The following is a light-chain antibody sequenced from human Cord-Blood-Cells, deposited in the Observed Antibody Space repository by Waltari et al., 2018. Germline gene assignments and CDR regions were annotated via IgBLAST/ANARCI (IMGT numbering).Light chain of an antibody. J-gene: IGKJ2*01. CDR2: AAS. CDR3: QQSYSTPRT. CDR1: QSISSD. V-gene: IGKV1-39*01. Sequence: IQMTQPPSSMSASVGDRVTITCRASQSISSDLNWYQQKPGEAPQLLIYAASSLQSGVPSRFSGSGSGTYFTLTISSLQPEDFATYDCQQSYSTPRTFGQGTKLEIK.